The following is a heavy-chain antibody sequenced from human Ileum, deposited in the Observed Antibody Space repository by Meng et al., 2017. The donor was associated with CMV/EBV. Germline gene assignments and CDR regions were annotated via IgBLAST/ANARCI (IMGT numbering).Heavy chain of an antibody. J-gene: IGHJ6*02. D-gene: IGHD2-8*01. CDR1: GFTFNTYW. Sequence: GGSLRLSCGVSGFTFNTYWMSWVRQAPGKGLEWVANIKEDGSEKHYVDSMKGRFNISRDNSKNTVHLQISSLRPEDTAIYYCARGRHCTNSYCVFRYGLDVWGQGTTVTVSS. CDR2: IKEDGSEK. CDR3: ARGRHCTNSYCVFRYGLDV. V-gene: IGHV3-7*03.